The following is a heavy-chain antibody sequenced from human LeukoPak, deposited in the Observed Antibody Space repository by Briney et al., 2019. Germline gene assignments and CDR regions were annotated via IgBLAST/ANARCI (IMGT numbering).Heavy chain of an antibody. D-gene: IGHD3-22*01. CDR2: ITWNSRIV. V-gene: IGHV3-9*01. CDR3: AKALRDSSGFYIYYGMDV. Sequence: GGSLRLSCAASGFTFSSYAMSWVRQAPGKGLEWVSGITWNSRIVAYADSVKGRFTISRDNAKNSLYLQMNSLRAEDTALYYCAKALRDSSGFYIYYGMDVWGQGPTVTVSS. J-gene: IGHJ6*02. CDR1: GFTFSSYA.